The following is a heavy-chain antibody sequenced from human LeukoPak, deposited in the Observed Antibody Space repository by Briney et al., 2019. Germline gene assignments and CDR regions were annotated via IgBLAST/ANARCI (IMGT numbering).Heavy chain of an antibody. V-gene: IGHV4-4*07. CDR3: ARGGYYGSGSYTVDV. CDR2: MYTSGST. D-gene: IGHD3-10*01. J-gene: IGHJ6*03. CDR1: GGSISGYY. Sequence: SETLSLTCIVSGGSISGYYWNWIRQPAGKGLEWIGRMYTSGSTNYNPSLRSRVTMSVDTSKNQFSLRLSSVTAADTAVYYCARGGYYGSGSYTVDVWGKGTTVTV.